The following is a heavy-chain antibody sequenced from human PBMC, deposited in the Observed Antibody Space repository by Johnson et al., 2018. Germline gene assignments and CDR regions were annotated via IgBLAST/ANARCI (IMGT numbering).Heavy chain of an antibody. V-gene: IGHV7-4-1*01. J-gene: IGHJ6*03. CDR3: ARGGGGVVATGGYMDV. CDR1: GYTFTRYA. CDR2: IQNDTGNP. D-gene: IGHD5-12*01. Sequence: QVQLVQSGSELTKXGASXKVXCKASGYTFTRYAMTWVRQAPGQGLEWMAWIQNDTGNPTSAQDFTGRYVFSFGTSVSKAYLQICSLKAVDISVDYCARGGGGVVATGGYMDVWGKGTTVTVSS.